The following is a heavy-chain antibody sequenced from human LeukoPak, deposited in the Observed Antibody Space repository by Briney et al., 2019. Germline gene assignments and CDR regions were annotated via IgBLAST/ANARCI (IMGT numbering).Heavy chain of an antibody. CDR3: AKDVVGYRSTFYRDAFDI. V-gene: IGHV3-9*01. CDR2: LSSNSDNK. J-gene: IGHJ3*02. D-gene: IGHD6-13*01. CDR1: GFTFDDYG. Sequence: GGSLRLSCAGSGFTFDDYGMHWVRQAPGKGLEWVSGLSSNSDNKGYADSVKGRFTISGGNAKNSLYLQMNSLRPEDTALYYCAKDVVGYRSTFYRDAFDIWGQGTMVIVSS.